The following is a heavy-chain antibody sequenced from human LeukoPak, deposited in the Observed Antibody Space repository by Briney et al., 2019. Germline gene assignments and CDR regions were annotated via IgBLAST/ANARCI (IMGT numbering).Heavy chain of an antibody. CDR1: GFTFSDHY. V-gene: IGHV3-11*06. D-gene: IGHD6-19*01. CDR2: ISSSSSYT. CDR3: ARTTEQWLGGGYQYYGMDV. Sequence: GGSLRLSCAASGFTFSDHYMSWIRQAPGKGLEWVSYISSSSSYTNYADSVKGRFTISRDNAKNSLYLQMNSLRAEDTAVYYCARTTEQWLGGGYQYYGMDVWGKGTTVTVSS. J-gene: IGHJ6*04.